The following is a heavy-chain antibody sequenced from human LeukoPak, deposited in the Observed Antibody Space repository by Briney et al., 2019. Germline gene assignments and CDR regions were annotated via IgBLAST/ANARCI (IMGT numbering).Heavy chain of an antibody. CDR2: IYYSGST. Sequence: PSETLSLTCTVSGGSISSYYWSWIRQPPGKGLEWIGYIYYSGSTNYNPSLKSRVTISVDTSKNQFSLKLSSVTAADTAVYYCARGDYYDSSGYYLPLDYWGQGTLVTVSS. J-gene: IGHJ4*02. CDR3: ARGDYYDSSGYYLPLDY. CDR1: GGSISSYY. V-gene: IGHV4-59*01. D-gene: IGHD3-22*01.